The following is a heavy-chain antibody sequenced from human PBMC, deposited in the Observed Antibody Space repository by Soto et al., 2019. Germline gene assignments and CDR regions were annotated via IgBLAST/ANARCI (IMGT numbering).Heavy chain of an antibody. D-gene: IGHD4-4*01. J-gene: IGHJ6*03. CDR1: VGSISSYY. Sequence: SETLYLTCTVSVGSISSYYWSWIRQPPGKGLEWIGYIYYSGSTNYNPSLKSRVTISVDTSKNQFSLTLNSVTAADTTTYYMDVWDRGTTVTVSS. CDR2: IYYSGST. CDR3: DV. V-gene: IGHV4-59*12.